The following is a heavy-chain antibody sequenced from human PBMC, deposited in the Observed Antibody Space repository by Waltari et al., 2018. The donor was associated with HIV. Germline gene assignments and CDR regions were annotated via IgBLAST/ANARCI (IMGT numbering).Heavy chain of an antibody. V-gene: IGHV1-18*01. CDR1: GSHFIHYP. J-gene: IGHJ4*02. CDR2: ITRYTANT. Sequence: QIRLFQSDHAVRKPGASVTISGRTSGSHFIHYPVTWVRQSLGQRLDWMGGITRYTANTNYTRESQGRVTLTTDAAAATAYLELRDLRPDDTAMYFCTRGNIWGSYRYFDYWGPGTLVTVS. D-gene: IGHD3-16*02. CDR3: TRGNIWGSYRYFDY.